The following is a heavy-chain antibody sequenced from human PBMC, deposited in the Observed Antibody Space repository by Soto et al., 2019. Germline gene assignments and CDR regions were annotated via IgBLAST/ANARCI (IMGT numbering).Heavy chain of an antibody. CDR3: ARGTFNYGPNFHCFDY. CDR2: IFHSGGT. J-gene: IGHJ4*02. Sequence: QLQLQESGSGLVKPSQTLSLTCAVSGDSISNGGYSWHWIRQPPGKGVERVGYIFHSGGTYYNPSHKVRVVLSGETTRNQLPLRLTSVAWADTAVYYCARGTFNYGPNFHCFDYWGRGNHVTGSS. V-gene: IGHV4-30-2*01. D-gene: IGHD3-10*01. CDR1: GDSISNGGYS.